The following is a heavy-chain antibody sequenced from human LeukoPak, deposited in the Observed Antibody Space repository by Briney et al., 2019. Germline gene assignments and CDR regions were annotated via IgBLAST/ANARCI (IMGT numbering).Heavy chain of an antibody. J-gene: IGHJ4*02. V-gene: IGHV3-23*01. Sequence: PGGSLRLSCAASGFTFSSYAMSWVRQAPGKGLEWVSAISGSGGSTYYADSVKGRFTISRDKAKNSLYLQMNSLRDEDTAVYYCATDPEGFGGGWRYWGQGTLVTVSS. CDR1: GFTFSSYA. D-gene: IGHD3-16*01. CDR3: ATDPEGFGGGWRY. CDR2: ISGSGGST.